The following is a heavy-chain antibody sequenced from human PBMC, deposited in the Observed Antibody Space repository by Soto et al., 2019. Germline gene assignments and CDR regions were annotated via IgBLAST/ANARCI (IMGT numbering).Heavy chain of an antibody. CDR3: ARDPLDSSGYYLDY. J-gene: IGHJ4*02. D-gene: IGHD3-22*01. CDR2: ISYDGSNK. Sequence: QVQLVESGGGVVQPGRSLRLSCAASGFTFSSYAMHWVRQAPGKGLEWVAVISYDGSNKYYADSVKGRFTISRDNSKNTLYLQMNSLRAEDTAVYYCARDPLDSSGYYLDYWGQGTLVTVSS. V-gene: IGHV3-30-3*01. CDR1: GFTFSSYA.